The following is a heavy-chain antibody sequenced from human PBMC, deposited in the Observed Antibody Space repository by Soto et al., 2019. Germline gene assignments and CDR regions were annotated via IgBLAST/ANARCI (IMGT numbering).Heavy chain of an antibody. Sequence: QVQLVQSGAEVKKPGASVKVSCKASGYTFTSYGISWVRQAPGQGLEWMGWISAYNGNTNYAQKLQGRVTMTTDTPTSTAYMGLRSLRSDDTAVYYCARERGITVTTGSNFDYWGQGTLVTVSS. CDR1: GYTFTSYG. D-gene: IGHD4-17*01. J-gene: IGHJ4*02. CDR3: ARERGITVTTGSNFDY. CDR2: ISAYNGNT. V-gene: IGHV1-18*01.